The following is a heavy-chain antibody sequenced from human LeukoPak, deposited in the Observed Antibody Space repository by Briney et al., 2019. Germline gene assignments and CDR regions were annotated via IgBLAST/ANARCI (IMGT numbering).Heavy chain of an antibody. V-gene: IGHV3-49*03. CDR2: IRSKAYGGTT. D-gene: IGHD4-17*01. J-gene: IGHJ6*03. Sequence: GGSLRLSCTASGFTFGDYAMSWFRQAPGKGLEWVGFIRSKAYGGTTEYAASVKGRFTISRDDSKSIAYLQMNSLKTEDSAVYYCTRAFAVTPSYYYYDMDVWGKGTTATVSS. CDR1: GFTFGDYA. CDR3: TRAFAVTPSYYYYDMDV.